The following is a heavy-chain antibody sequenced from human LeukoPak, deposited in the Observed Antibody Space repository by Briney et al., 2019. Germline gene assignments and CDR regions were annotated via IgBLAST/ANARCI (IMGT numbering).Heavy chain of an antibody. D-gene: IGHD2-21*01. V-gene: IGHV3-23*01. CDR2: ISGSGGST. CDR3: AKSGGESPAGNDASDI. J-gene: IGHJ3*02. Sequence: GGSLRLSCAASGFTFSSYAMSWVRQAPGKGLEWVSAISGSGGSTYYADSVKGRFTISRDNSKNTLYLQMNSLRAEDTAVYYCAKSGGESPAGNDASDIWGQGTMVTVSS. CDR1: GFTFSSYA.